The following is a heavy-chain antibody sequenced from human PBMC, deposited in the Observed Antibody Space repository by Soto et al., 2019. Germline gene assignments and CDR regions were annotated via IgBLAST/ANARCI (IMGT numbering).Heavy chain of an antibody. CDR1: GGSISSYY. Sequence: QVQLQESGPGLVKPSETLSLTCTVSGGSISSYYWSWIRQPPGKGLEWIGYIYYSGSTNYNPSLKRRVTIPVDTSKNQFSLKLSSVTAADTAVYYCARARIAVAGTFDYWGQGTLVTVSS. J-gene: IGHJ4*02. CDR2: IYYSGST. D-gene: IGHD6-19*01. CDR3: ARARIAVAGTFDY. V-gene: IGHV4-59*01.